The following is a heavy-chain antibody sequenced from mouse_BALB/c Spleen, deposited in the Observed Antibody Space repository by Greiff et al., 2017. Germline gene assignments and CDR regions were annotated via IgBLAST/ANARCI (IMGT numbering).Heavy chain of an antibody. D-gene: IGHD3-1*01. Sequence: DVQLVESGGGLVQPGGSLKLSCVASGFTFSNYWMNWVRQSPEKGLEWVAEIRLKSNNYATHYAESVKGRFTISRDDSKSSVSLQMNNLRAYDTGSYYCTRRGYVIRDGCAFRGQGTLVTVSA. J-gene: IGHJ3*01. CDR2: IRLKSNNYAT. CDR3: TRRGYVIRDGCAF. CDR1: GFTFSNYW. V-gene: IGHV6-6*02.